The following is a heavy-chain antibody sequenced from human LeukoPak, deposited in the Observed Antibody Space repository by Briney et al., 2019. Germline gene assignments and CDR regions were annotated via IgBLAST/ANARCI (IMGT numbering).Heavy chain of an antibody. Sequence: PGGSLRLSCVASGFTFRTYAMNWVRQAPGKGLEWVSGISGSGGITYYADSVKGRFTISRDNAKNSLYLQMNSLRPEDTALYYCAKGLVVVITHPFDIWGQGTMVTVSS. D-gene: IGHD3-22*01. CDR2: ISGSGGIT. V-gene: IGHV3-23*01. J-gene: IGHJ3*02. CDR3: AKGLVVVITHPFDI. CDR1: GFTFRTYA.